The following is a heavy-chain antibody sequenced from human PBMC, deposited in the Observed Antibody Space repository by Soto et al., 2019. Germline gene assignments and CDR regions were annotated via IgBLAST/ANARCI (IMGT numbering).Heavy chain of an antibody. CDR1: GFTFSSSA. CDR2: ISGSGIST. CDR3: AKVGNSYGYPMAFDY. V-gene: IGHV3-23*01. J-gene: IGHJ4*02. D-gene: IGHD5-18*01. Sequence: GGSLRLSCVGSGFTFSSSAMNWVRQAPGKGLEWVSDISGSGISTYYADSVKGRFTISRDNSNNTLYLQMSSLRAEDTAIYYCAKVGNSYGYPMAFDYWGQGTPVTVSS.